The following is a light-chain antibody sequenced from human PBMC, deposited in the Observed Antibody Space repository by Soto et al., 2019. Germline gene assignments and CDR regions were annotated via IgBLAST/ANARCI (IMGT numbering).Light chain of an antibody. CDR3: QQYGIAALT. CDR1: QSVSSSY. J-gene: IGKJ4*01. Sequence: EIVLTQSPGTLPLSPGERATLSCRASQSVSSSYLAWYQQKPGQAPRLLIYGASSRATGIPDRFSGSGSGTDFTLTISRLEPEDFAVYYCQQYGIAALTFGGGTKVDIK. CDR2: GAS. V-gene: IGKV3-20*01.